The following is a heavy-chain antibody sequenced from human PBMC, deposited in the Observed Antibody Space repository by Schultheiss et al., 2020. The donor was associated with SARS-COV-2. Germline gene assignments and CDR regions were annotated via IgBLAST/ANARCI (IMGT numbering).Heavy chain of an antibody. CDR2: IYYSGST. CDR1: GGSISSSSYY. V-gene: IGHV4-61*05. CDR3: ARAPPDDGMATL. J-gene: IGHJ4*02. D-gene: IGHD5-24*01. Sequence: SETLSLTCTVSGGSISSSSYYWGWIRQPPGKGLEWIGYIYYSGSTNYNPSLKSRVTISVDTSKNQFSLKLSSVTAADTAVYYCARAPPDDGMATLWGQGTLVTVS.